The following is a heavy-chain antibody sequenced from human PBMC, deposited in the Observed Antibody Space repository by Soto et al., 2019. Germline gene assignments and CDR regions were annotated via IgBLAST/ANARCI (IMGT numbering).Heavy chain of an antibody. CDR3: TREASVLIPAAQPSRFDS. V-gene: IGHV1-18*01. Sequence: ASVKVSCKGFGYSFMKYGINWVRQAPGQGLEWVGWISPYSGYTHSAQKFHGRLTLTTDTAASTAYMELRILRSADTALYYCTREASVLIPAAQPSRFDSWGQGTLVTVSS. CDR2: ISPYSGYT. CDR1: GYSFMKYG. D-gene: IGHD2-2*01. J-gene: IGHJ4*02.